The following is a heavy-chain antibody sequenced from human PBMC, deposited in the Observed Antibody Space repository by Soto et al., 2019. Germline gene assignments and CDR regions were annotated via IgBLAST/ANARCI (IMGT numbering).Heavy chain of an antibody. CDR3: ARDPDYYYGMDV. J-gene: IGHJ6*02. V-gene: IGHV3-21*01. Sequence: GGSLRLSCAASGFTFSSYSMNWVRQAPGKGLEWVSSISSSSSYIYYADSVKGRFTISRDNAKNSLYLQMSSLRAEDTAVYYCARDPDYYYGMDVWGQGTTVTVSS. CDR2: ISSSSSYI. CDR1: GFTFSSYS.